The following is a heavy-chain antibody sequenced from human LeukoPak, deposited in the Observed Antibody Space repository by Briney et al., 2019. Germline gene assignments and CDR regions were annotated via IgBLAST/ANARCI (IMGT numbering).Heavy chain of an antibody. D-gene: IGHD3-16*01. CDR3: ARGGRNYYFYGMDV. CDR2: IYHSGST. V-gene: IGHV4-4*02. J-gene: IGHJ6*02. CDR1: GGSISSSNW. Sequence: SGTLSLTCAVSGGSISSSNWWSWVRQPPGKGLEWIGEIYHSGSTNYNPSLKSRVTISVDKSKNQFSLKLTSVTAADTAVYYCARGGRNYYFYGMDVWGQGTTVTVSS.